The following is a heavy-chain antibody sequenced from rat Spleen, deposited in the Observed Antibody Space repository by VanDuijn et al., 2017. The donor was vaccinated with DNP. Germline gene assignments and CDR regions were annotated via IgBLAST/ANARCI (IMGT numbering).Heavy chain of an antibody. CDR3: ARWSRYFDY. J-gene: IGHJ2*01. CDR2: IAYSGST. V-gene: IGHV3-1*01. CDR1: GYSITSDY. Sequence: EVQFQESGPGLVKPSQSLSLTCSVTGYSITSDYWAWIRTFPGNKMEWMGNIAYSGSTNYNPSLKSRISITRDTSKNQFFLQLNSVTTEDTATYYCARWSRYFDYWGQGVMVTVSS.